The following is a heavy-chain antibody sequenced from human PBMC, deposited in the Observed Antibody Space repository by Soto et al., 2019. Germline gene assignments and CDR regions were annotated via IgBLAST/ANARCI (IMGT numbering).Heavy chain of an antibody. CDR1: GGSISSSSYY. V-gene: IGHV4-39*01. CDR3: ARRGSPRQQLVLYYFDY. J-gene: IGHJ4*02. CDR2: IYYSGST. Sequence: SETLSLTCTVSGGSISSSSYYWGWIRQPPGKGLEWIGSIYYSGSTYYNPSLKSRVTISVDTSKNQFSLKLSSVTAADTAVYYCARRGSPRQQLVLYYFDYWGQGTLVTVSS. D-gene: IGHD6-6*01.